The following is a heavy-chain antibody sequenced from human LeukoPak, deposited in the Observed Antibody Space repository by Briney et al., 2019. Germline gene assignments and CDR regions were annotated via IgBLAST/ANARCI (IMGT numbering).Heavy chain of an antibody. CDR3: TRVSWRGEIF. CDR1: GFTFSSYG. J-gene: IGHJ4*02. Sequence: GGSLRLSCAASGFTFSSYGMHWVRQAPGKGLEWVAFIRYDGSNKYYADSVKGRFTISRDNSKNTLYLQMTSLRAEDTAVYYCTRVSWRGEIFWGQGTLVSVSS. V-gene: IGHV3-30*02. D-gene: IGHD3-3*01. CDR2: IRYDGSNK.